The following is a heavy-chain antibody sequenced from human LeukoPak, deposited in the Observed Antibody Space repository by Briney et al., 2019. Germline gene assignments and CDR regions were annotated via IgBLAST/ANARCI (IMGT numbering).Heavy chain of an antibody. CDR1: GFTFSSYW. Sequence: GGSLRLSCAASGFTFSSYWMHWVRQVPGKGLVWVSRINSDGSTTDYADSVKGRFTISRDNAKNTLYLQMNSLRAEDTAVYYSYDSSGYSPVYYFDYWGQGTLVTVSS. CDR3: YDSSGYSPVYYFDY. CDR2: INSDGSTT. J-gene: IGHJ4*02. V-gene: IGHV3-74*01. D-gene: IGHD3-22*01.